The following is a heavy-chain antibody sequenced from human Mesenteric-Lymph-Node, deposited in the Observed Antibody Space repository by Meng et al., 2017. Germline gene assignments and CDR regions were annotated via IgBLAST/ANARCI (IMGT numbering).Heavy chain of an antibody. D-gene: IGHD3-22*01. Sequence: SVKVSCKASGYTFSGYYMHWVRQAPGQGLEWMGGIIPIFGTANYAQKFQGRVTITADKSTSTAYMELSSLRSEDTAVYYCARVLRSHDYYDSSGYYYGAWGQGTLVTVSS. CDR2: IIPIFGTA. J-gene: IGHJ4*02. CDR3: ARVLRSHDYYDSSGYYYGA. CDR1: GYTFSGYY. V-gene: IGHV1-69*06.